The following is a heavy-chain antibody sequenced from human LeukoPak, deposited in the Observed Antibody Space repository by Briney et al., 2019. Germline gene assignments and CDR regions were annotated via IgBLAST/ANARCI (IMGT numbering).Heavy chain of an antibody. D-gene: IGHD5-18*01. CDR2: IYYSGST. V-gene: IGHV4-34*01. CDR3: ARQRSGYSCGLFDY. Sequence: SETLSLTCAVYGGSFSGYYWSWIRQPPGKGLEWIGSIYYSGSTYYNPSLKSRVTISVDTSKNQFSLKLSSVTAADTAVYYCARQRSGYSCGLFDYWGQGTLVTVSS. CDR1: GGSFSGYY. J-gene: IGHJ4*02.